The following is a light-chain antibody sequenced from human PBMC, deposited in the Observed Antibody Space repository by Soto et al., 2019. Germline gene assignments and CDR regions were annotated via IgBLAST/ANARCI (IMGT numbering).Light chain of an antibody. CDR2: RNN. CDR1: SSNIGSNY. J-gene: IGLJ1*01. V-gene: IGLV1-47*01. CDR3: AAWDDSLSGQDYV. Sequence: VLTQPPSASGTPGQRVTISCSGSSSNIGSNYVYWYQQLPGTAPKLLIYRNNQRPSGVPDRFSGSKSGTSASLAISGLRSEDEADYYCAAWDDSLSGQDYVFGTGTKVTV.